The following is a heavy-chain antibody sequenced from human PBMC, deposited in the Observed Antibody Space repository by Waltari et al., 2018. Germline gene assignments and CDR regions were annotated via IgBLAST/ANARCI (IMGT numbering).Heavy chain of an antibody. Sequence: QVQLQESGPGLVKPSQTLSLTCTVSGGSISSGSYYWSWIRPPAGKGLEWIGRIYTSGSTNYNPSLKSRVTISVDTSKNQFSLKLSSVTAADTAVYYCARDLSSSWYSAFDIWGQGTMVTVSS. CDR1: GGSISSGSYY. CDR3: ARDLSSSWYSAFDI. V-gene: IGHV4-61*02. D-gene: IGHD6-13*01. J-gene: IGHJ3*02. CDR2: IYTSGST.